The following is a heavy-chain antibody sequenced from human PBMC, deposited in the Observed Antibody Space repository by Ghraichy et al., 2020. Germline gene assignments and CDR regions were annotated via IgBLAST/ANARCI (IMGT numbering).Heavy chain of an antibody. CDR3: AKDVRITSVRGVTHGMDV. CDR1: GFTFDDYG. V-gene: IGHV3-43*01. D-gene: IGHD3-10*01. CDR2: ISWDGVST. J-gene: IGHJ6*02. Sequence: GGSLRLSCAASGFTFDDYGMHWVRQAPGKGLEWVSLISWDGVSTYYADSMKGRFTISRDNTKNSLYLQMNSLRTEDTALYYCAKDVRITSVRGVTHGMDVWGQGTTVTVSS.